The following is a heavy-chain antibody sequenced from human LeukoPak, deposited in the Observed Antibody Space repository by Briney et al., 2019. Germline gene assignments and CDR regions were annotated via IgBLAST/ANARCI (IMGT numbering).Heavy chain of an antibody. CDR2: MYYGGNT. V-gene: IGHV4-39*01. CDR3: ARVLIISNWFDP. CDR1: GGSISSSSYY. Sequence: SETLSLTCTVSGGSISSSSYYWGWIRQPPGKGLEWIGSMYYGGNTYYNPSLKSRVTMSADTSKNQFSLKLNSVTAADTAVYYCARVLIISNWFDPWGQGTLVTVSS. D-gene: IGHD3-3*01. J-gene: IGHJ5*02.